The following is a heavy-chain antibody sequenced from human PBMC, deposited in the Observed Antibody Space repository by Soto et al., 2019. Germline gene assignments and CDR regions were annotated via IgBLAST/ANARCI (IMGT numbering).Heavy chain of an antibody. V-gene: IGHV3-23*01. CDR1: GFTFSTYA. CDR3: VKALYGGADY. Sequence: EVQLLESGGGLVQPGGSLRVSCAASGFTFSTYALGWVRQAPGKGLEWVSAISGNGGTTYYSDSVKGRFSISRDNSKNTLYLQMNSRSAEDTDVYYCVKALYGGADYWGQGTLVTVSS. J-gene: IGHJ4*02. D-gene: IGHD4-17*01. CDR2: ISGNGGTT.